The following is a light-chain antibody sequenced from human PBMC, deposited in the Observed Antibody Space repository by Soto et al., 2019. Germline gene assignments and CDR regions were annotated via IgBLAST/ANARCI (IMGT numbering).Light chain of an antibody. CDR3: QQANSFPIT. CDR2: AAS. Sequence: DIPMTQSPSSVSASVGDRVTVTCRASQGIGSWLAWYQKKPGKAPILLIYAASSLQSGAPSRFSGSGSGTDFTLTISCLQPEDCAIYFCQQANSFPITFGQGTRLEIK. CDR1: QGIGSW. V-gene: IGKV1-12*01. J-gene: IGKJ5*01.